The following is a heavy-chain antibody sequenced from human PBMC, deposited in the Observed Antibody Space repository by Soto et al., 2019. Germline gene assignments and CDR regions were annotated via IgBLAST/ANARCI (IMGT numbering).Heavy chain of an antibody. J-gene: IGHJ3*02. CDR2: IIPILGIA. D-gene: IGHD3-10*01. CDR3: ATESRISYACDI. V-gene: IGHV1-69*02. Sequence: QVQLVQSGAEVKKPGSSVKVSCKASGGTFSSYTISWVRQAPGQGLEWMGRIIPILGIANYAQKFQGRVTITADKSTSTAYMELSSLRSEDTAVYYCATESRISYACDIWGQGTMVTVSS. CDR1: GGTFSSYT.